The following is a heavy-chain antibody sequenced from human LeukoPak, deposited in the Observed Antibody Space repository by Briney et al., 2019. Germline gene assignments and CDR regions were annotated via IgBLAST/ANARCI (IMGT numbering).Heavy chain of an antibody. CDR3: ASFSY. V-gene: IGHV3-30*02. J-gene: IGHJ4*02. CDR1: GFTLSSYG. CDR2: IRFDGSNE. Sequence: GGSLRLSCAASGFTLSSYGVHWVRQAPGKGLEWVAFIRFDGSNENYADSVKGRFTISRDTSKNTLYLQMNSLRAEDTAVYYCASFSYWGQGTLVTVSS.